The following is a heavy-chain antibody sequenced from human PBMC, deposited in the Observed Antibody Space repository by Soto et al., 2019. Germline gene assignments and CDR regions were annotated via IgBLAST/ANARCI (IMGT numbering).Heavy chain of an antibody. CDR2: IYYSGST. CDR1: GGSISSGGYY. J-gene: IGHJ6*02. V-gene: IGHV4-31*03. CDR3: ARGGRRSPGMDV. Sequence: QVQLQESGPGLVKPSQTLSLTCTVSGGSISSGGYYWSWIRQHPGKGLEWIGYIYYSGSTYYNPSLKSRVTISVDTAKNQSSPKLSSVTAADTAVYYCARGGRRSPGMDVWGQGTTVTVSS.